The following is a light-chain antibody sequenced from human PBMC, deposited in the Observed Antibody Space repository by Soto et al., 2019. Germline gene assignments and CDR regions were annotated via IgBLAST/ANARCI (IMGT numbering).Light chain of an antibody. CDR3: CSYAGNRDFWV. V-gene: IGLV2-23*01. J-gene: IGLJ3*02. Sequence: QSALAQPASVSGSPGQSITISCTGSTNDVGSYNLVSWYQQHPGKAPRLLIYEATERPSGVSNRFSGSKSGNTASLTVSGLQAEDEANYFCCSYAGNRDFWVFGGGTKLPVL. CDR1: TNDVGSYNL. CDR2: EAT.